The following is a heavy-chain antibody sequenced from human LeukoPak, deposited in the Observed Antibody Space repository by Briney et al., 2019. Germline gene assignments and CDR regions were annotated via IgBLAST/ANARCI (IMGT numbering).Heavy chain of an antibody. CDR1: GYTFTSYY. CDR2: INPSGGST. CDR3: ARGAALWFGDPYYMDV. D-gene: IGHD3-10*01. J-gene: IGHJ6*03. Sequence: ASVKVSCKASGYTFTSYYMHWVRQAPGQGLEWMGIINPSGGSTSYAQKFQGKVTMTRDRSTATVYMELSSLRSEDTAVYYCARGAALWFGDPYYMDVWGKGTTVTVSS. V-gene: IGHV1-46*01.